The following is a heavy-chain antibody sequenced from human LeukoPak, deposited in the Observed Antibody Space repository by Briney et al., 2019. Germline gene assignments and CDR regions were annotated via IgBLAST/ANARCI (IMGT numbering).Heavy chain of an antibody. V-gene: IGHV4-59*12. CDR1: GGSISSYY. CDR2: IYYSGST. D-gene: IGHD5-12*01. J-gene: IGHJ4*02. CDR3: ARYHSGYDDY. Sequence: PSETLPLTCTVSGGSISSYYWSWIRQPPGKGLEWIGYIYYSGSTNYNPSLKSRVTISVDTSKNQFSLKLSSVTAADTAVYYCARYHSGYDDYWGPGTLVTVSS.